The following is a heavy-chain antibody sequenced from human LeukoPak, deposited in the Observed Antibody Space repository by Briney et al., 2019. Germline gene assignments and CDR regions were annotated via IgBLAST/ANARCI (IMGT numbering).Heavy chain of an antibody. CDR3: ARVDSDSSGYYYYYYMDV. Sequence: PGRSLRLSCEASGFTFSNYAMHWVRQAPGKGLEWVAVISYDGSNKYYADSMKGRFTISRDNSKNTLYLQMNSLRAEDTAVYYCARVDSDSSGYYYYYYMDVWGKGTTVTVSS. D-gene: IGHD3-22*01. J-gene: IGHJ6*03. CDR1: GFTFSNYA. CDR2: ISYDGSNK. V-gene: IGHV3-30*04.